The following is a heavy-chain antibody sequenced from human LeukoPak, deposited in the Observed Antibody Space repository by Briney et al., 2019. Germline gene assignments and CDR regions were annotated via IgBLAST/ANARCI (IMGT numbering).Heavy chain of an antibody. CDR3: ARVIAVAGNDY. Sequence: ASVKVSCKASGYTFTSYGISWVRQAPGQGLEWMGWISAYNGNTNYAQRVQGRVTMTTDTSTSTAYMELRGLRSDDTAVYYCARVIAVAGNDYWGQGTLVTVSS. J-gene: IGHJ4*02. CDR1: GYTFTSYG. D-gene: IGHD6-19*01. CDR2: ISAYNGNT. V-gene: IGHV1-18*01.